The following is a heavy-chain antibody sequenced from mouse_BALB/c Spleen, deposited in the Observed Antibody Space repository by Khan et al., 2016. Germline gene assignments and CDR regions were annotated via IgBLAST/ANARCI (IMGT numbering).Heavy chain of an antibody. V-gene: IGHV2-6-7*01. Sequence: VQLQESGPGLVAPSQSLSITCTVSGFSLTGYGVNWVRQPPGKGLEWLGKIWADGRADYNSALKSRVNISKDNSKSQVFLKMNSLQTDDTANYYCSSDYDGSAYWGQGTQVIVSA. D-gene: IGHD2-12*01. CDR3: SSDYDGSAY. CDR1: GFSLTGYG. CDR2: IWADGRA. J-gene: IGHJ3*01.